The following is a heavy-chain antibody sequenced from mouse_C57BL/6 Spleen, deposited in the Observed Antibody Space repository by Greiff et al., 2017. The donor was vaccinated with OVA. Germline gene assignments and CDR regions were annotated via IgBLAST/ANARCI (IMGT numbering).Heavy chain of an antibody. D-gene: IGHD2-2*01. J-gene: IGHJ2*01. CDR1: GFSLTSYG. Sequence: QVQLKESGPGLVQPSQSLSITCTVSGFSLTSYGVHWVRQSPGKGLEWLGVIWSGGSTDYNAAFISRLSISKDNSKSQVFFKMNSLQADDTAIYYCARNLVTTNYFDYWGQGTTLTVSS. CDR2: IWSGGST. V-gene: IGHV2-2*01. CDR3: ARNLVTTNYFDY.